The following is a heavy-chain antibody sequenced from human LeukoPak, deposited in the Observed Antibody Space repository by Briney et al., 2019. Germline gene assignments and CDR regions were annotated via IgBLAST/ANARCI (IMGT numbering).Heavy chain of an antibody. Sequence: GGSPRLSCAASGFAFSSYWMCWVRQAPGKGLEWVAIIKQDGSDKHYVDSVEGRFIISRDNAKNSLYLEMNSLRAEDTAVYYCLTSTRSHRFDFWGQGTLVTVSS. CDR1: GFAFSSYW. CDR2: IKQDGSDK. V-gene: IGHV3-7*01. D-gene: IGHD2-15*01. CDR3: LTSTRSHRFDF. J-gene: IGHJ4*02.